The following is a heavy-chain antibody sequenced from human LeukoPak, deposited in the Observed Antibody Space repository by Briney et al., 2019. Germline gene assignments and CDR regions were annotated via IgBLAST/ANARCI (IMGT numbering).Heavy chain of an antibody. CDR3: AKGSDGSGSFPFDY. J-gene: IGHJ4*02. CDR2: IRYDGFEK. D-gene: IGHD3-10*01. Sequence: GVSLRLSCAASVFTFSSFGMHWVRQAPGKGLEWVAFIRYDGFEKHYADSVKGRFTISRDNSKNTLYLQMNSLRAEDTAVYYCAKGSDGSGSFPFDYWGQGTLVTVSS. CDR1: VFTFSSFG. V-gene: IGHV3-30*02.